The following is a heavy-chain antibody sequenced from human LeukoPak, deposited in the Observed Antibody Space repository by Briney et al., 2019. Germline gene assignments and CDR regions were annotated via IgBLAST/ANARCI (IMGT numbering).Heavy chain of an antibody. Sequence: ASVKVSCKASGYPFTSYGISWVRQAPGQGLEWMGWISAYNGNTNYAQKLQGRVTMTTDTSTSTAYMELRSLRSDDTAVYYCAREAGGGYDSSGYYYSLWFDPWGQGTLVTVSS. CDR2: ISAYNGNT. D-gene: IGHD3-22*01. V-gene: IGHV1-18*01. CDR1: GYPFTSYG. CDR3: AREAGGGYDSSGYYYSLWFDP. J-gene: IGHJ5*02.